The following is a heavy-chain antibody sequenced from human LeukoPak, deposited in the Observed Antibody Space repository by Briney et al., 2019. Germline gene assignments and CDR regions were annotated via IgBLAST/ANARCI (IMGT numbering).Heavy chain of an antibody. J-gene: IGHJ6*03. CDR1: GGSITNYY. Sequence: SETLSLTCTVSGGSITNYYWSWIRQPAGRGPEWIGRVFPSGNTKYSPSLRGRVTVSVDTSKKQFSLNLNSVTAADTAVYYCARGFISDYYMDVWGKGTTVTVSS. D-gene: IGHD2-21*01. V-gene: IGHV4-4*07. CDR3: ARGFISDYYMDV. CDR2: VFPSGNT.